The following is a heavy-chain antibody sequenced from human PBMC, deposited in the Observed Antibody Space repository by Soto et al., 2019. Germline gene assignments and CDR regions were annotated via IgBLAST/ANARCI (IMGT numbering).Heavy chain of an antibody. J-gene: IGHJ4*02. D-gene: IGHD3-22*01. V-gene: IGHV4-34*01. CDR3: ARLSSGYYLLRYDY. CDR2: INHSGST. CDR1: GGSFSGYY. Sequence: PSETLSLTCAVYGGSFSGYYWTWIRQPPGTGLEWIGEINHSGSTNYNPSLKSRVTISVDTSKNQFSLKLSSVTAADTAVYYCARLSSGYYLLRYDYWGQGTLVTVSS.